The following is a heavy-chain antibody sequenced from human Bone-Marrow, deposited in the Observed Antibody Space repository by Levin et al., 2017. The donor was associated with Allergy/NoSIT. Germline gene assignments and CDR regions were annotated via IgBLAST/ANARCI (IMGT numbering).Heavy chain of an antibody. Sequence: PGGSLRLSCAASGFRLDNYPMHWVRQAPGKGLEWVAVLGYDGTNIDYADSVKGRFTLSRDISNNTMQLLLSSLRIEDTAVYYCARDDLWFGELFQPNDAFDIWGQGTTVIVSS. D-gene: IGHD3-10*01. CDR2: LGYDGTNI. CDR1: GFRLDNYP. V-gene: IGHV3-30-3*01. CDR3: ARDDLWFGELFQPNDAFDI. J-gene: IGHJ3*02.